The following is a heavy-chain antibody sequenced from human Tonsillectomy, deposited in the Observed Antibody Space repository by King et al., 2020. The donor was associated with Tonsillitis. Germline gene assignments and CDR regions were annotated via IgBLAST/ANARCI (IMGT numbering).Heavy chain of an antibody. J-gene: IGHJ6*03. CDR1: GASFSDHY. D-gene: IGHD1/OR15-1a*01. CDR3: ARGQSSIWDNDHYFYMDV. Sequence: VQLQQWGAGMLKPSETLSLTCAVYGASFSDHYWSWMRQSPGKGLVWIGEINHSGSTNSNRSLKSRVTMSVDTSKNQFSLKVNSVTVADTGIYYCARGQSSIWDNDHYFYMDVWGTGITVSVSS. V-gene: IGHV4-34*01. CDR2: INHSGST.